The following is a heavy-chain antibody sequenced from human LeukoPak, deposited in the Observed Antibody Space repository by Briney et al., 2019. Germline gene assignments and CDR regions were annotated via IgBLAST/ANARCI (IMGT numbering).Heavy chain of an antibody. CDR3: AELGITLIGGV. Sequence: GGSLRLSCAASGFTFSSYAMSWVRQAPGKGLEWVSAISGSGSTIYYADSVKGRFTISRDNAKNSLYLQMNSLRAEDTAVYYCAELGITLIGGVWGKGTTVTISS. CDR2: ISGSGSTI. CDR1: GFTFSSYA. J-gene: IGHJ6*04. V-gene: IGHV3-23*01. D-gene: IGHD3-10*02.